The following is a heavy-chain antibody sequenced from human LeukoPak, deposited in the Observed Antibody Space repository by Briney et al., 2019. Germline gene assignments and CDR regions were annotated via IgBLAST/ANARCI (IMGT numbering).Heavy chain of an antibody. J-gene: IGHJ4*02. CDR3: SRESGPVCPFGY. CDR2: ISLAGQT. CDR1: GGSISGTNW. D-gene: IGHD1-26*01. Sequence: SETLSLTCGVSGGSISGTNWWSWVRPPAGQGLEWIGEISLAGQTNYNPSLNGRVTMSLDKSSNQLSLHLTSVTAADTATYFCSRESGPVCPFGYWGQGTPVIVSS. V-gene: IGHV4/OR15-8*02.